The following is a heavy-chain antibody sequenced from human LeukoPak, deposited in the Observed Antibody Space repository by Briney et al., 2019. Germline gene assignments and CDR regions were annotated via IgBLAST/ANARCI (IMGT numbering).Heavy chain of an antibody. CDR2: INRNGDST. CDR1: GFAFSTYA. Sequence: GGSLRLSCSASGFAFSTYAMHWVRQAPGKGLEFVSNINRNGDSTYYADSVKGRFTIYRDNSRNTLYLQMSSPRAEETAVYYCAKDRTWGLDYWGQGTLVTVSS. J-gene: IGHJ4*02. V-gene: IGHV3-64D*06. D-gene: IGHD7-27*01. CDR3: AKDRTWGLDY.